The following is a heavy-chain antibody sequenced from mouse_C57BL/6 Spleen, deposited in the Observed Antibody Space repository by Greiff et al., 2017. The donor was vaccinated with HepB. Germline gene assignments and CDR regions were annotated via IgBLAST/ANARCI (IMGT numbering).Heavy chain of an antibody. CDR2: IYPGDGDT. CDR3: AKYSNGFMDY. Sequence: VKLQESGPELVKPGASVKISCKASGYAFSSSWMNWVKQRPGKGLEWIGRIYPGDGDTNYNGKFKGKATLTADKSSSTAYMQLSSLTSEDSAVYFCAKYSNGFMDYWGQGTSVTVSS. CDR1: GYAFSSSW. V-gene: IGHV1-82*01. D-gene: IGHD2-5*01. J-gene: IGHJ4*01.